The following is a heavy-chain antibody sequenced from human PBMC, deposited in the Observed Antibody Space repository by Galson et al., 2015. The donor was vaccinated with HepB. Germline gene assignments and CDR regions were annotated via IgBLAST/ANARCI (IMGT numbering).Heavy chain of an antibody. D-gene: IGHD2-2*01. J-gene: IGHJ5*02. Sequence: SVKVSCKASGYTFTTYAMNWVRQAPGQGLEWMGWINTDTGDPTYAQVFSGRFVFSLDTSATTAYLQIISLKTEDTAVYYCARGFPADPLVTPATGWPDTWGQGTLVTVSS. CDR1: GYTFTTYA. V-gene: IGHV7-4-1*02. CDR3: ARGFPADPLVTPATGWPDT. CDR2: INTDTGDP.